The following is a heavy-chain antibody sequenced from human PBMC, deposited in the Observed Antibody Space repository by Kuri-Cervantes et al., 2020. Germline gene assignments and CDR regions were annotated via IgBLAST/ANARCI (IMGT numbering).Heavy chain of an antibody. Sequence: ASVKVSCKASGYTFTSYYMHWVRQAPGQGLEWMGIINPSGGSTSYAQKFQGRVTMTRDTSTSTVYMELSSLRSEDTAVDYCARGRIVATCRRGGSCPTASWFDPWGQGTLVTVSS. CDR2: INPSGGST. CDR3: ARGRIVATCRRGGSCPTASWFDP. V-gene: IGHV1-46*01. CDR1: GYTFTSYY. J-gene: IGHJ5*02. D-gene: IGHD2-15*01.